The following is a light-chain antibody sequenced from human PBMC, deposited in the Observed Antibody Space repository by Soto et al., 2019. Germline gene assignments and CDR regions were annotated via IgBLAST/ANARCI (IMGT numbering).Light chain of an antibody. V-gene: IGKV3-20*01. J-gene: IGKJ3*01. CDR1: QSVSSSY. CDR2: AAS. Sequence: IVLPQSPGTLSLSAGERATVSCRASQSVSSSYLAWYQQKPGQTPRLLIYAASSRATGIPDWVSGSGSGTYFTRTISRLEPEDFAVEYWQQYCSSPFAFGPGTKVYIK. CDR3: QQYCSSPFA.